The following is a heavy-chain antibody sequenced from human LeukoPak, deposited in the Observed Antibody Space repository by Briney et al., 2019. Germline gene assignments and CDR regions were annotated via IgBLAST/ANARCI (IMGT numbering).Heavy chain of an antibody. CDR3: ARDGRYYDSSGYYSGWYFDL. V-gene: IGHV1-46*01. Sequence: ASVKVSCKASGYTFTSYYMHWVRQAPGQGLEWMGIINPSGGSTGYAQKFQGRVTMTRDMSTSTVYMELSSLRSEDTAVYYCARDGRYYDSSGYYSGWYFDLWGRGTLVTVSS. CDR2: INPSGGST. CDR1: GYTFTSYY. J-gene: IGHJ2*01. D-gene: IGHD3-22*01.